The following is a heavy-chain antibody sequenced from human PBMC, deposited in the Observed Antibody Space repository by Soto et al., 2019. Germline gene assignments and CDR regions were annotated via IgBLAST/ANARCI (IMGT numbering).Heavy chain of an antibody. CDR3: ARDFVLRGTIFGLVILWIYNWMDT. D-gene: IGHD3-3*01. J-gene: IGHJ5*02. CDR2: INPSGGRT. CDR1: GYNFNKYY. V-gene: IGHV1-46*02. Sequence: QVQLVQSGTEVKEPGASVKISCKTSGYNFNKYYMHWVRQAPGQGLAWMGVINPSGGRTTYAQRFGDRVTTSSDTSSCTFYMELSSLRSEDTAIYYCARDFVLRGTIFGLVILWIYNWMDTWGQGTLVTVSS.